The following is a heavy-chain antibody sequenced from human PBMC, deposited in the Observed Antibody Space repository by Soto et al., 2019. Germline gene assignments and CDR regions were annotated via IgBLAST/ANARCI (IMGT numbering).Heavy chain of an antibody. CDR3: ARVRDAAGTNNWFDP. D-gene: IGHD1-7*01. CDR2: IYYSGST. J-gene: IGHJ5*02. Sequence: PSETLSLTCTVSGGSISSGDYYWSWIRQPPGKGLEWIGYIYYSGSTYYNPSLKSRVTISVDTSKNQFSLKLSSVTAADTAVYYCARVRDAAGTNNWFDPWGQGTLVTVSS. CDR1: GGSISSGDYY. V-gene: IGHV4-30-4*01.